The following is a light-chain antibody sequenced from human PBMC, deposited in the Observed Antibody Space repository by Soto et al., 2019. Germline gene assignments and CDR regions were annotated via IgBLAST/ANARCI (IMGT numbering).Light chain of an antibody. CDR3: QTWGTDVSV. Sequence: QLVLTQWHSASASLGASVKLTCTLSSGHSSYAIAWHQQQPEKGPRFLMRLNSDGSHNKGYGIPDRFSGSSSGAERYLTIPSLQSEDEADYYCQTWGTDVSVFGGGTQLTVL. CDR1: SGHSSYA. J-gene: IGLJ7*01. CDR2: LNSDGSH. V-gene: IGLV4-69*01.